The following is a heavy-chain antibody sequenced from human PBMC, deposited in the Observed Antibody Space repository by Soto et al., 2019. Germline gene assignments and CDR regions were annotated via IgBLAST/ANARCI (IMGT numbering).Heavy chain of an antibody. CDR1: GFTVSSNY. V-gene: IGHV3-53*01. CDR3: ASSNKYYYDSIDAFDI. D-gene: IGHD3-22*01. Sequence: QPGGSLRLSCAASGFTVSSNYMSWVRQAPGKGLEWVSVIYSGGSTYYADSVKGRFTISRDNSKNTLYLQMNSLRAEDTAVYYCASSNKYYYDSIDAFDIWGQGTMVTVSS. CDR2: IYSGGST. J-gene: IGHJ3*02.